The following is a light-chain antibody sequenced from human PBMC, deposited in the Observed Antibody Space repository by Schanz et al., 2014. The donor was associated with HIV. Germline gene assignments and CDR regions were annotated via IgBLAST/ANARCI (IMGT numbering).Light chain of an antibody. CDR3: SSFTSTTTVV. J-gene: IGLJ3*02. CDR1: SSDVGGYNY. CDR2: EVS. V-gene: IGLV2-8*01. Sequence: QSALTQPPSASGSPGQSVTISCTGTSSDVGGYNYVSWYQQHPGKAPKLMIFEVSKRPSGVSDRFSGFKSGNTASLSIFGLQPEDEADYYCSSFTSTTTVVFGGGTKLTVL.